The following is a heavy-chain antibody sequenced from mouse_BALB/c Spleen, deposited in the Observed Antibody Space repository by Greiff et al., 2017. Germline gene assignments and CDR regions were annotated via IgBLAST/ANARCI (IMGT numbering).Heavy chain of an antibody. CDR3: ARKEYGNYNFDY. Sequence: VQLQQSGAELVRPGVSVKISCKGSGYTFTDYAMHWVKQSHAKSLEWIGVISTYYGDASYNQKFKGKATMTVDKSSSTAYMELARLTSEDSAIYYCARKEYGNYNFDYWGQGTTLTVSS. D-gene: IGHD2-10*02. V-gene: IGHV1S137*01. J-gene: IGHJ2*01. CDR2: ISTYYGDA. CDR1: GYTFTDYA.